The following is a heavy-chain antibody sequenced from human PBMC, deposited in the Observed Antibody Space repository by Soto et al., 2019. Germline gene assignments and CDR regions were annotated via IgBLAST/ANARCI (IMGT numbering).Heavy chain of an antibody. D-gene: IGHD6-19*01. CDR3: ARSVEGHFDY. J-gene: IGHJ4*02. Sequence: EVQLVESGGDLVQRGGSLRLSCVASGFTFRIYSMNWVRQAPGKGVEWLSYITSDTKTIKYADSVKGRFTISRDNAKNSVYLQMNSLRDEDTAVYYCARSVEGHFDYWGQGTVVTVSS. V-gene: IGHV3-48*02. CDR1: GFTFRIYS. CDR2: ITSDTKTI.